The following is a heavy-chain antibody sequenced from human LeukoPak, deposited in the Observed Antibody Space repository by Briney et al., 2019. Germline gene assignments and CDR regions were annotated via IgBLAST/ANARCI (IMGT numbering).Heavy chain of an antibody. CDR2: ISAYNGNT. J-gene: IGHJ4*02. CDR3: ARVTGDYDSSVGGDFDY. D-gene: IGHD3-22*01. CDR1: GYTFTSYG. Sequence: ASVKVSCKASGYTFTSYGISWVRQAPGQGLEWMGWISAYNGNTNYAQKLQGRVTMTTDTSTSTAYMELRSLRSDDTAVYYCARVTGDYDSSVGGDFDYWGQGTLVTVSS. V-gene: IGHV1-18*01.